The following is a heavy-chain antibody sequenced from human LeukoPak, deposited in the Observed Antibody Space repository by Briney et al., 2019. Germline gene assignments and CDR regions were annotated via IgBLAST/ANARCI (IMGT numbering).Heavy chain of an antibody. D-gene: IGHD1-26*01. V-gene: IGHV3-9*01. CDR1: GFPLDDYA. CDR3: AKGGKWDVTPFDY. CDR2: ISWNSGNI. J-gene: IGHJ4*02. Sequence: GGSLRLSCAASGFPLDDYAMHWVRQAPGKGLEWVSGISWNSGNIGYADSVKGRFTISRDNAKNSLYLQMNSLRPEDTAVYYCAKGGKWDVTPFDYWGQGTLVTVSS.